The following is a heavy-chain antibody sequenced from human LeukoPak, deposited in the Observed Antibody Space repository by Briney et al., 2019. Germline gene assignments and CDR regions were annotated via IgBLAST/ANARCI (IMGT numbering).Heavy chain of an antibody. CDR3: ARNVETTHAFIYYFGY. Sequence: GGSLTLSCAPSGLTVSINYMRWARQAPEGGLEWVSFIYSGGSPFYADPVKGRFTISRSNSKKPVYFQKKHLEAEDPARFYCARNVETTHAFIYYFGYWGQGTLVTVSS. V-gene: IGHV3-53*01. D-gene: IGHD1-1*01. J-gene: IGHJ4*02. CDR2: IYSGGSP. CDR1: GLTVSINY.